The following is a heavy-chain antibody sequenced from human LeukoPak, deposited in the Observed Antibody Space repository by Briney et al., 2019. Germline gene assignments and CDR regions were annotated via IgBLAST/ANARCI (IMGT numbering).Heavy chain of an antibody. V-gene: IGHV3-23*01. Sequence: PGGSLRLSCAASGFTFSSYAMSWVRQAPGKGPEWVSAISSSGGTYYGDSVKGRFTISRDNSKNTLYLQMNSLRAEDTAVYYCARDLTSGSYYDYWGQGTLVTVSS. CDR2: ISSSGGT. CDR1: GFTFSSYA. J-gene: IGHJ4*02. D-gene: IGHD1-26*01. CDR3: ARDLTSGSYYDY.